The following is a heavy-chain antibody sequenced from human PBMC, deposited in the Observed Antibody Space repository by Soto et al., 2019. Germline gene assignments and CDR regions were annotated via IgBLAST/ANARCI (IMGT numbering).Heavy chain of an antibody. D-gene: IGHD1-26*01. Sequence: QVQLVESGGGVVQPGRSLRLSCAASGFTFSSYTIHWVRQAPGKGLEWVAVISYDGSNKYHADSVKGRFTISRDNSKNTLYLQMNSLRAEDTAVYYCAREGGLGATGLGYYFDYWGQGTLVTVSS. CDR3: AREGGLGATGLGYYFDY. CDR2: ISYDGSNK. J-gene: IGHJ4*02. CDR1: GFTFSSYT. V-gene: IGHV3-30-3*01.